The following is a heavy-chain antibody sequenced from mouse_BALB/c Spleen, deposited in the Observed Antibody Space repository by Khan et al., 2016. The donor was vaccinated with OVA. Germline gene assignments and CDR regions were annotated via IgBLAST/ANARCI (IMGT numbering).Heavy chain of an antibody. CDR2: TNPTNGRT. CDR3: ARIKKIVATYFDY. Sequence: QVQLQQSGAKLVKAGASVKMSCKASGYTFTSYWMHWVKQRLGQGLEWFAETNPTNGRTYYNEKFKSKATLTVDNSSSTAYMLLSGPTFEDSAVYYCARIKKIVATYFDYWGQGTTVTVSS. D-gene: IGHD1-1*01. CDR1: GYTFTSYW. J-gene: IGHJ2*01. V-gene: IGHV1S81*02.